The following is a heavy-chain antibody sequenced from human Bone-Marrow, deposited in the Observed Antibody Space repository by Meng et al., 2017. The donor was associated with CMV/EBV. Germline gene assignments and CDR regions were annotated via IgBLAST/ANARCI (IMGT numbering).Heavy chain of an antibody. V-gene: IGHV3-23*01. J-gene: IGHJ6*02. CDR1: GFTFINYD. D-gene: IGHD6-6*01. CDR3: AKGPWTSSGYYGNDF. Sequence: GGSLRLSCAASGFTFINYDMTWVRQAPRKGLEWVSAISGSGDITVYADSVKGRFTISRDNSKNTLYLQMDSLRADDTALYYCAKGPWTSSGYYGNDFWGQGTMVSVSS. CDR2: ISGSGDIT.